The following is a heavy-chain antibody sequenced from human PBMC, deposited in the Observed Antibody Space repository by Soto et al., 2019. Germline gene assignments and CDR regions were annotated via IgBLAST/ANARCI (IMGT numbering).Heavy chain of an antibody. CDR1: EFTFSNYA. V-gene: IGHV3-23*01. CDR3: AKNPGYYYDSTGYHFDY. Sequence: GGSLRLSCAASEFTFSNYAMSWVRQAPGKGLEWVSAISYGGGTTYYADSVKGRFTISRDNSKNTLHLQMNSLRAEDTAVYYCAKNPGYYYDSTGYHFDYWGQGTLVTVPQ. CDR2: ISYGGGTT. J-gene: IGHJ4*02. D-gene: IGHD3-22*01.